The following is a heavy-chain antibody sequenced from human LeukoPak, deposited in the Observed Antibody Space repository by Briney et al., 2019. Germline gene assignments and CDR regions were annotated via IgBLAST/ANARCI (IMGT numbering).Heavy chain of an antibody. J-gene: IGHJ6*03. CDR2: MNPNSGNT. Sequence: GASVTVSCKASGYTFTSYDINWVRLATGQGIEWMGWMNPNSGNTGYAQKFQGRVTMTRNTSISTAYMELSSLRSEDTAVYYCARLYYDFWSGYLSEDYYYMDVWGKGTRSPSP. CDR3: ARLYYDFWSGYLSEDYYYMDV. V-gene: IGHV1-8*01. D-gene: IGHD3-3*01. CDR1: GYTFTSYD.